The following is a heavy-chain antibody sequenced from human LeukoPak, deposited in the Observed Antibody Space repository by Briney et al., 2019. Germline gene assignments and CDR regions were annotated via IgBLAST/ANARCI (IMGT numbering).Heavy chain of an antibody. V-gene: IGHV3-11*01. CDR1: RFTFNDYN. D-gene: IGHD2-2*01. CDR2: ISSSGSTI. CDR3: AREVTAATEF. Sequence: PGGSLRLSCAASRFTFNDYNMSWIRQAPGKGLEWVSYISSSGSTIHYADSVKGRFTISRDSAKKSLYLQMNSLRAEDTAVYYCAREVTAATEFWGQGTLVTVSS. J-gene: IGHJ4*02.